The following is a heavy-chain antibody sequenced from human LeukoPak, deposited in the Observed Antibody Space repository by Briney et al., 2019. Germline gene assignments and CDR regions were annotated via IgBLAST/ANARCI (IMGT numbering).Heavy chain of an antibody. CDR1: GFTFSVYW. CDR2: IKQYGSEK. D-gene: IGHD3-10*01. V-gene: IGHV3-7*03. Sequence: GGSLRLSCAASGFTFSVYWMHWVRQAPGKGLEWVAKIKQYGSEKYYVDSVKGRFTISRDNAKNSLSLQMNSLRAEDPAVYYCAKDLLWFGAYGMDVWGQGTTVTVSS. CDR3: AKDLLWFGAYGMDV. J-gene: IGHJ6*02.